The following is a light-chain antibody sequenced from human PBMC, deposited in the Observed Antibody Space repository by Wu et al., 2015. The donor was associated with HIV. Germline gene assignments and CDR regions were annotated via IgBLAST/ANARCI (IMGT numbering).Light chain of an antibody. J-gene: IGKJ2*03. CDR1: QSVSHLP. Sequence: TLXCRASQSVSHLPWPRYQHDSWPRXPGSYLRASTGPTGVPARFSGXGSGTQFTLTITNVQSADSAVYYCQQYNNWPPYSFGQGTKLEIK. CDR3: QQYNNWPPYS. V-gene: IGKV3-15*01. CDR2: AS.